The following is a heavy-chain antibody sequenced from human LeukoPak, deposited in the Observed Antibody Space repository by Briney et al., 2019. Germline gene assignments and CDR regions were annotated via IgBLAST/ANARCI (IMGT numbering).Heavy chain of an antibody. Sequence: SETLSLTCTVSNYSISSGYYWGWIRQPPGKGLEWIGDVYHSGTTNYNPSLKSRVAISVDTSKNQFSLRLSSVTAADTAVYYCARGTGFDPWGQGTLVTVSS. CDR1: NYSISSGYY. CDR2: VYHSGTT. CDR3: ARGTGFDP. D-gene: IGHD1/OR15-1a*01. J-gene: IGHJ5*02. V-gene: IGHV4-38-2*02.